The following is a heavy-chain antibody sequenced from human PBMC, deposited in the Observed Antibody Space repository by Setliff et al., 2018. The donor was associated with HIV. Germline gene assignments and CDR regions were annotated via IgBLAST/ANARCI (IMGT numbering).Heavy chain of an antibody. V-gene: IGHV4-39*01. CDR1: GGSISSSSYY. CDR3: ARGSGYSSSWYVVRWFDP. J-gene: IGHJ5*02. CDR2: IDYSGST. D-gene: IGHD6-13*01. Sequence: SETLSLTCTVSGGSISSSSYYWGWIRQPPGKGLEWVGSIDYSGSTSYNPSLKSRVTVSVDTPENQFSLKLSSVTAADTAVYYCARGSGYSSSWYVVRWFDPWGQGTLVTVSS.